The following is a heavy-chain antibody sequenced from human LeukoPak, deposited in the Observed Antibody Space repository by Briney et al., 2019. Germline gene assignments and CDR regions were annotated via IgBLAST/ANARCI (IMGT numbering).Heavy chain of an antibody. CDR1: GYTFTSYD. J-gene: IGHJ3*02. CDR2: MNPNSGNT. CDR3: ARDYYDSSGSGCFDI. Sequence: ASVKVSCKASGYTFTSYDINWVRQATGQGLEWMGWMNPNSGNTGYAQKFQGRVTMTRNTSISTAYMELSSLRSDDTAVFYCARDYYDSSGSGCFDIWGQGTMVTVSS. V-gene: IGHV1-8*01. D-gene: IGHD3-22*01.